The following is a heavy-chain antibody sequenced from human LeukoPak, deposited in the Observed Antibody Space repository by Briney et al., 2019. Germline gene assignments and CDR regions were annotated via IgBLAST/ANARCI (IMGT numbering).Heavy chain of an antibody. V-gene: IGHV4-31*03. D-gene: IGHD1-7*01. J-gene: IGHJ4*02. CDR1: GGSISSGGYY. CDR3: ARGRANWNYVNYDY. Sequence: SETLSLTCTVSGGSISSGGYYWSWIRQHPGKGLEWIGYIYYSGSTYYNPSLKSRVTISVDTSKNQFSLKLSSVTAADTAVYYCARGRANWNYVNYDYWGQGTLVTVSS. CDR2: IYYSGST.